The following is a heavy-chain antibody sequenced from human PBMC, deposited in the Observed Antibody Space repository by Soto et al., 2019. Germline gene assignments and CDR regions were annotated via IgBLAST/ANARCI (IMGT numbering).Heavy chain of an antibody. CDR3: ARDALPIAVAAPDC. J-gene: IGHJ4*02. CDR2: IGPYNGNT. V-gene: IGHV1-18*01. CDR1: GYNFRNYG. D-gene: IGHD6-19*01. Sequence: ASVKVSCKSSGYNFRNYGITRVRHAPGQVLQWMGGIGPYNGNTNYAQKFQGRVAMTTDTCTSTVYMELRSLRSDDTAVYSCARDALPIAVAAPDCWGQGTLVTVSS.